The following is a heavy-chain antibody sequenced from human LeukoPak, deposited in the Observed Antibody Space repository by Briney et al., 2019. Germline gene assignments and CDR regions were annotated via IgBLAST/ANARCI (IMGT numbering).Heavy chain of an antibody. CDR3: ASSPTDMINFGYYFDS. CDR2: LHYSAGA. J-gene: IGHJ4*02. Sequence: SETLSLTCTVSGVSLSDTSYYWAWIRQPPGKGLELIGTLHYSAGAHYNPSLQSRATISLDRSRDQFSLRLTSVTSADTAVYYCASSPTDMINFGYYFDSWGQGTLVTVSS. D-gene: IGHD3-16*01. V-gene: IGHV4-39*07. CDR1: GVSLSDTSYY.